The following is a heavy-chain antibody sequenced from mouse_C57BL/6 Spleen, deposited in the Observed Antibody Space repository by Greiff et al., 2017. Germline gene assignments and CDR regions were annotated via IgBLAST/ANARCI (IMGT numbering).Heavy chain of an antibody. CDR2: INPGSGGT. CDR1: GYAFTNYL. D-gene: IGHD1-1*01. CDR3: ARNYYGSSYGAMDY. J-gene: IGHJ4*01. Sequence: VQLQQSGAELVRPGTSVKVSCKASGYAFTNYLIEWVKQRPGQGLEWIGVINPGSGGTNYNEKFKGKATLTADKSSSTAYMQLSSLTSEDSAVYFWARNYYGSSYGAMDYWGQGTSVTVSS. V-gene: IGHV1-54*01.